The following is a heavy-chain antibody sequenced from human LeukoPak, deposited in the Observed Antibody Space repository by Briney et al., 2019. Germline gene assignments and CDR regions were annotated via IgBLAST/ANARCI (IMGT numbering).Heavy chain of an antibody. CDR2: IYWDDGQ. CDR1: GFSLTSTGG. CDR3: VRGNWFRFTYDF. Sequence: SGPALVAPTQTLTLTCTVSGFSLTSTGGVGWIRQPPGKALEWLALIYWDDGQRYSPSLRTRLTITRDPSRNLVVLTMANMDPKDTATYYCVRGNWFRFTYDFWGPGTLVTVSS. D-gene: IGHD3-3*01. J-gene: IGHJ4*02. V-gene: IGHV2-5*02.